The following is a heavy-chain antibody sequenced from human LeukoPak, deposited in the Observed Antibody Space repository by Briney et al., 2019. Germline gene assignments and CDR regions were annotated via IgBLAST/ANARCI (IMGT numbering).Heavy chain of an antibody. J-gene: IGHJ3*02. CDR1: GGTFSSYA. D-gene: IGHD5-24*01. CDR2: IIPIFGTA. V-gene: IGHV1-69*05. Sequence: SVKVSCKASGGTFSSYAISWVRQAPGQGLEWMGGIIPIFGTANFAQKFQGRVTITTDESTSTGYMELSSLRYEDTAVYYCARPQMATGSLAENAFDIWGQGTMVTVSS. CDR3: ARPQMATGSLAENAFDI.